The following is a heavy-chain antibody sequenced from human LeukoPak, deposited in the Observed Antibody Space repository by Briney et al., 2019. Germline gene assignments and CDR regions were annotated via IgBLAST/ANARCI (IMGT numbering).Heavy chain of an antibody. J-gene: IGHJ3*02. D-gene: IGHD2-2*01. CDR1: GFTFSSYA. Sequence: GRSLRLSCAASGFTFSSYAMHWVRQAPGMGLEWVSAISGSGGSTYYADSVKGRFTISRDNSKNTLYLQMNSLRAEDTAVYYCVKDRAVVVPAANGDAFGIWGQGTMVTVSS. V-gene: IGHV3-23*01. CDR3: VKDRAVVVPAANGDAFGI. CDR2: ISGSGGST.